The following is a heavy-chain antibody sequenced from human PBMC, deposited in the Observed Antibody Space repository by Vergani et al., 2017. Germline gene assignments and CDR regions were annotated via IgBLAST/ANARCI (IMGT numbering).Heavy chain of an antibody. CDR1: GGTFSSYT. J-gene: IGHJ3*02. V-gene: IGHV1-69*02. Sequence: QVQLVQSGAEVKKPGSSVKVSCKASGGTFSSYTISWVRQAPGQGLEWMGRIIPILGIANYAQKFQGRVTITADKSTSTDYMELSSLRAEDTAVYYWASAAISKYDFGSGYFVDSFDMWGQGRMVTV. CDR2: IIPILGIA. CDR3: ASAAISKYDFGSGYFVDSFDM. D-gene: IGHD3-3*01.